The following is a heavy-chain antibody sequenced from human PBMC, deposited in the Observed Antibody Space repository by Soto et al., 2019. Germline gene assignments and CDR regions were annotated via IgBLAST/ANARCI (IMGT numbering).Heavy chain of an antibody. V-gene: IGHV4-59*01. Sequence: SETLSLTWTVSGGSIRSFCWRWIRQPPGKGLEWIGYIYYSGSTNYNPSLKSRVTISVDTSKNQFSLKLSSVTAADTAVYFCARIVVVRAALPDNWFDPWGQGTLVTVSS. D-gene: IGHD2-2*01. CDR2: IYYSGST. J-gene: IGHJ5*02. CDR3: ARIVVVRAALPDNWFDP. CDR1: GGSIRSFC.